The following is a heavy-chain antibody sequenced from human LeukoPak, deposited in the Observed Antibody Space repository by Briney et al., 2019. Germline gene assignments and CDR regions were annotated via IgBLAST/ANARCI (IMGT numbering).Heavy chain of an antibody. CDR1: GGSISSYY. D-gene: IGHD3-3*01. CDR2: IYYGGST. CDR3: ARANYDFWSGYSNLRYYYYYMDV. J-gene: IGHJ6*03. V-gene: IGHV4-59*01. Sequence: SETLSLTCTVSGGSISSYYWSWIRQPPGKGLEWIGYIYYGGSTNYNPSLKSRVTISVDTSKNQFSLKLSSVTAADTAVYYCARANYDFWSGYSNLRYYYYYMDVWGKGTTVTVSS.